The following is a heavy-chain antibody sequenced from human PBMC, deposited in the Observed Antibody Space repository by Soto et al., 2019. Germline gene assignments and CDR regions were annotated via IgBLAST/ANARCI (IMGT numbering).Heavy chain of an antibody. CDR3: ARQAEIVVVVAATLDAFDI. J-gene: IGHJ3*02. V-gene: IGHV4-59*08. D-gene: IGHD2-15*01. CDR1: GGSISSYY. CDR2: IYYSGST. Sequence: SETLSLTCTVSGGSISSYYWSWIRQPPGKGPEWIGYIYYSGSTNYNPSLKSRVTISVDTSKNQFSLKLSSVTAADTAVYYCARQAEIVVVVAATLDAFDIWGQGTMVTVSS.